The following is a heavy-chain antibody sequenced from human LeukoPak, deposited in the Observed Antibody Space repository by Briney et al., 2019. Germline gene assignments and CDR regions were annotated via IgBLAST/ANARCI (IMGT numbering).Heavy chain of an antibody. Sequence: PSETLSLTCAVYGGSFSGYYWSWIRQPPGKGLEWIGEINHSGSTNYNPSLKSRVTISVDTSKNQFSLKLSSVTAADTAVYYCARGGHPLEGATIQNWGQGTLVTVSS. V-gene: IGHV4-34*01. D-gene: IGHD1-26*01. CDR2: INHSGST. CDR3: ARGGHPLEGATIQN. J-gene: IGHJ4*02. CDR1: GGSFSGYY.